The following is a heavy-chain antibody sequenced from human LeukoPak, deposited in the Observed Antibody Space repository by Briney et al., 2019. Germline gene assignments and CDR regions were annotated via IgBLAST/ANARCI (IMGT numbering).Heavy chain of an antibody. CDR3: ARRRLQWLEPFDY. CDR2: IDTSGIT. D-gene: IGHD6-19*01. V-gene: IGHV4-4*07. CDR1: GGSISIYY. Sequence: PSETLSLTCTVSGGSISIYYWSWIRQPAGKGLEWIGRIDTSGITNYNPSLKSRVTISVDTSKNQFSLKLSSVTAADTAVYYCARRRLQWLEPFDYWGQGTLVTVSS. J-gene: IGHJ4*02.